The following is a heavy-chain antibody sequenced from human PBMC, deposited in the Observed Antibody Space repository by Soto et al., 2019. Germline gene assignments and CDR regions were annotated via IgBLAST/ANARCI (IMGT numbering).Heavy chain of an antibody. CDR2: ISYDGSNK. D-gene: IGHD1-26*01. Sequence: PGESLKISCAASGFTFSSYAMHWVRQAPGKGLEWVAVISYDGSNKYYADSVKGRFTISRDNSKNTLYLQMNSLRAEDTAVYYCARPIVGASTYFDCCGQGTLVTVSS. V-gene: IGHV3-30-3*01. CDR3: ARPIVGASTYFDC. CDR1: GFTFSSYA. J-gene: IGHJ4*02.